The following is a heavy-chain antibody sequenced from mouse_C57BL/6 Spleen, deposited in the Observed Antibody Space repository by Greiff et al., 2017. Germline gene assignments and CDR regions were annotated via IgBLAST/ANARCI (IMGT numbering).Heavy chain of an antibody. CDR1: GFTFSDYY. Sequence: EVQVVESEGGLVQPGTSMKLSCTASGFTFSDYYMAWVRQVPEKGLEWVANINYDGSSTNYLDSLKSRFIISRDNAKNILYLQMSSLKSEDTATDYCARGETAQATYYYAMDYWGQGTSVTVSS. J-gene: IGHJ4*01. CDR3: ARGETAQATYYYAMDY. V-gene: IGHV5-16*01. CDR2: INYDGSST. D-gene: IGHD3-2*02.